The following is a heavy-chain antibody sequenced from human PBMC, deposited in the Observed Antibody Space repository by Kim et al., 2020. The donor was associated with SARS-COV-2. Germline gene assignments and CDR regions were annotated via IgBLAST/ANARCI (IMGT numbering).Heavy chain of an antibody. CDR3: ARAQFPGLSAAGPYDY. Sequence: ASVKVSCKASGYTFTSYAMHWVRQAPGQRLEWMGWINAGNGNTKYSQKFQGRVTITRDTSASTAYMELSSLRSEDTAVYYCARAQFPGLSAAGPYDYWGQGDLVTVSS. D-gene: IGHD6-13*01. J-gene: IGHJ4*02. V-gene: IGHV1-3*01. CDR2: INAGNGNT. CDR1: GYTFTSYA.